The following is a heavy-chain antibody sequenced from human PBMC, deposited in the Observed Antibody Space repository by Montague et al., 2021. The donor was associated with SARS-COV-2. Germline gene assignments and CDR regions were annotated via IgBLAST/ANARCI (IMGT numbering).Heavy chain of an antibody. J-gene: IGHJ2*01. CDR1: GASISSGGYY. CDR2: IYYSGST. Sequence: TLSLTCTVSGASISSGGYYWSWLRQHPGKGLEWIGYIYYSGSTYYNPSLKSRVTISVDTSKNQFSLKMSSVTAADTAVYYCARSPEPMIILIITSLNWYFDLWGRGTLVTVSS. CDR3: ARSPEPMIILIITSLNWYFDL. D-gene: IGHD3-22*01. V-gene: IGHV4-31*03.